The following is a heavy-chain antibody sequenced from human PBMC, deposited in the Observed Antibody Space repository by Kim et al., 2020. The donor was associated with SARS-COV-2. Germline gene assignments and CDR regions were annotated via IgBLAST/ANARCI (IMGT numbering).Heavy chain of an antibody. Sequence: GGSLRLSCAASGFTFGDYAMHWVRQAPGKGLEWVSGISWNSGSIGYADSVKGRFTISRDNAKNSLYLQMNSLRAEDTALYYCAKDTPMYYDILTGYYRSYGMDVWGQGTTVTVSS. J-gene: IGHJ6*02. CDR1: GFTFGDYA. D-gene: IGHD3-9*01. CDR2: ISWNSGSI. CDR3: AKDTPMYYDILTGYYRSYGMDV. V-gene: IGHV3-9*01.